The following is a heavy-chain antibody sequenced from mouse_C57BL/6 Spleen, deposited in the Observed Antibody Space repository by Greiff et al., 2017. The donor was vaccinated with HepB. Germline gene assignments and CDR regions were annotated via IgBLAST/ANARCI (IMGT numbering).Heavy chain of an antibody. J-gene: IGHJ1*03. Sequence: QVQLQQPGAELVKPGASVKLSCKASGYTFTSYWMHWVKQRPGQGLEWIGMIHPNSGSTNYNEKFKSKATLTVDKSSSTAYMQLSSLTSEDSAVYYCARAYYYGSSPSYWYFDVWGTGTPVTVSS. V-gene: IGHV1-64*01. CDR2: IHPNSGST. CDR1: GYTFTSYW. CDR3: ARAYYYGSSPSYWYFDV. D-gene: IGHD1-1*01.